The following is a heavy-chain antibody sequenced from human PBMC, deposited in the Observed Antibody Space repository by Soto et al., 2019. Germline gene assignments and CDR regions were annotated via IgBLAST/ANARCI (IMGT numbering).Heavy chain of an antibody. Sequence: QVQLVQSGAEVKKPGSSVKVSCKASGGTFSSYAISWVRQAPGQGLEWMGGIIPIFGTANYAQKFQGRVTITADESTSTAYMELSSLRSEDTAMYYCARPRTPHSTNYYFDYWGQGTLVTVSS. CDR3: ARPRTPHSTNYYFDY. V-gene: IGHV1-69*01. D-gene: IGHD6-13*01. J-gene: IGHJ4*02. CDR1: GGTFSSYA. CDR2: IIPIFGTA.